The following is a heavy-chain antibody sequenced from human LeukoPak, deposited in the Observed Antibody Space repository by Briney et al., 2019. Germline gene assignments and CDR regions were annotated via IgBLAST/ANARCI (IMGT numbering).Heavy chain of an antibody. J-gene: IGHJ6*03. CDR2: ISSSGSII. CDR1: GFRFSSYE. CDR3: GGSLSSDYYYRDV. Sequence: GGSLRLSCAASGFRFSSYEMNWVRQAPGKGLEWVSHISSSGSIIFYADSVKGRFTISRDNAKNSLYLQMNSLRAEDTSVYYWGGSLSSDYYYRDVWGKGTTVTVSS. V-gene: IGHV3-48*03.